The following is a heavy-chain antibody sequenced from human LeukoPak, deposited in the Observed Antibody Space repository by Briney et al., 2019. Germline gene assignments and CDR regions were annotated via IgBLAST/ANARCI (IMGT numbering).Heavy chain of an antibody. CDR2: IYYSGST. J-gene: IGHJ4*02. CDR1: GGSISSGDYY. V-gene: IGHV4-30-4*01. D-gene: IGHD6-13*01. CDR3: ARDPYSSSWYGTT. Sequence: SQTLSLTCTVSGGSISSGDYYWSWISQPPGKCLEWIGYIYYSGSTYYNPSLKSRVTISVDTSKNQFSLKLSSVTAADTAVYYCARDPYSSSWYGTTWGQGTLVTVSS.